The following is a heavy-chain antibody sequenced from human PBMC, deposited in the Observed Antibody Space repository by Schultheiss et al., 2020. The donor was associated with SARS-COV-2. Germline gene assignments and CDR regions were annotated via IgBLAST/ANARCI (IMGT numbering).Heavy chain of an antibody. V-gene: IGHV1-8*01. CDR2: MNPNSGNT. J-gene: IGHJ4*02. Sequence: GESLKISCKASGYTFTSYDINWVRQATGQGLEWMGWMNPNSGNTGYAQKFQGRVTMTRNTSISTAYTELSSLRSEDTAVYYCARGRGVKKGFDYWGQGTLVTVSS. CDR3: ARGRGVKKGFDY. CDR1: GYTFTSYD. D-gene: IGHD2-8*01.